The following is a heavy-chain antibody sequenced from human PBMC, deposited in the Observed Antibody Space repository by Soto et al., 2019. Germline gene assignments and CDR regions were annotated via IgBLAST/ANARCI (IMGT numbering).Heavy chain of an antibody. V-gene: IGHV3-23*01. Sequence: EVQLLESGGGLVQPGGSLRLSCAASGFTFSSYAMSWVRQAPGKGLEWVSAISGSGGSTYYADSVKGRFTISRDNSKNTLYLQRNSLRAEDTAVYYCAKDNEDYDILTGAPWGQGTLVTVSS. CDR3: AKDNEDYDILTGAP. CDR2: ISGSGGST. J-gene: IGHJ5*02. D-gene: IGHD3-9*01. CDR1: GFTFSSYA.